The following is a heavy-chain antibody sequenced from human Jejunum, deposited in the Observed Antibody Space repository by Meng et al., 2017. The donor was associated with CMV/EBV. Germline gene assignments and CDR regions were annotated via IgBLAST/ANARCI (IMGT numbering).Heavy chain of an antibody. J-gene: IGHJ6*02. D-gene: IGHD1-26*01. Sequence: SSGGYYWSWVRQAPGKGLEWIGYIYYSGTTYYKPSLRSRVTISLGKARNQFSLNLRSVTAADTAVYYCARDWEGANPYYYSGMDVWGQGTTVTVSS. CDR3: ARDWEGANPYYYSGMDV. V-gene: IGHV4-61*08. CDR2: IYYSGTT. CDR1: SSGGYY.